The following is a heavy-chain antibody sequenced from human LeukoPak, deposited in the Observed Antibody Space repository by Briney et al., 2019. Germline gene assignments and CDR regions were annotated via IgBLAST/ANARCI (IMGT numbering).Heavy chain of an antibody. J-gene: IGHJ4*02. D-gene: IGHD3-22*01. V-gene: IGHV1-69*06. CDR1: GYTFTGYY. CDR2: IIPIFGTA. CDR3: ARGGYYYDSSGYNY. Sequence: SVKVSCKASGYTFTGYYMHWVRQAPGQGLEWMGGIIPIFGTANYAQKFQGRVTITADKSTSTAYMELSSLRSEDTAVYYCARGGYYYDSSGYNYWGQGTLVTVSS.